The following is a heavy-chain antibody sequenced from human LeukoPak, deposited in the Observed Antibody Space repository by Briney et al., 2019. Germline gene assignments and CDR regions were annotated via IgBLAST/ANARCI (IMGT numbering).Heavy chain of an antibody. V-gene: IGHV4-38-2*02. J-gene: IGHJ4*02. D-gene: IGHD3-3*01. Sequence: SETLSLTCTVSGYSISSGYYWGWIRQPPGKGLEWIGSIYHSVSTYYNPSLKSRVTISVDTPKNQFSLKLSSVTAADTAVYYCARSPGITIFGVVIQPPDYWGQGTLVTVSS. CDR1: GYSISSGYY. CDR2: IYHSVST. CDR3: ARSPGITIFGVVIQPPDY.